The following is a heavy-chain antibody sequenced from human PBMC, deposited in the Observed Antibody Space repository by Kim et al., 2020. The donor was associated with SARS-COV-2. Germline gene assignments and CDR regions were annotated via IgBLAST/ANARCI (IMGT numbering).Heavy chain of an antibody. CDR3: ARGYSSGWSPRLYYFDY. V-gene: IGHV4-4*06. Sequence: LKSRVTMSVDTSKNQFSLKLSSVTAADTAVYYCARGYSSGWSPRLYYFDYWGQGTLVTVSS. D-gene: IGHD6-19*01. J-gene: IGHJ4*02.